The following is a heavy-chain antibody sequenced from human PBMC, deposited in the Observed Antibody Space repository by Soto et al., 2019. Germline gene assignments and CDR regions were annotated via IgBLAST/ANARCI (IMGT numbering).Heavy chain of an antibody. V-gene: IGHV4-30-4*01. D-gene: IGHD4-4*01. CDR2: IFYSGGT. CDR3: ARFFSNSGVDSPFDL. Sequence: QVQLQESGPGLVEPSQTLSLSCTVSGGSISSNDYYWNWIRQAPGKGPEWIAYIFYSGGTYYNPSLKSRVTISVDTSKNQFSLKLSSVTAADTAVYYCARFFSNSGVDSPFDLWGHGTMVTVSS. CDR1: GGSISSNDYY. J-gene: IGHJ3*01.